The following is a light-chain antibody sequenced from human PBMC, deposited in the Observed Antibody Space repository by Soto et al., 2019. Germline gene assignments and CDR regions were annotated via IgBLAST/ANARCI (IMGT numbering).Light chain of an antibody. J-gene: IGLJ1*01. CDR2: DVS. V-gene: IGLV2-14*03. CDR3: SSFTSSSTLV. CDR1: SSDVGGYDF. Sequence: QSALTQPASVSGSPGQSITISCTGTSSDVGGYDFVSWYQQHPGKAPKVMIYDVSNRPSGVSNRFSGSKSGNTASVTISGLQAEDEADYYCSSFTSSSTLVFGTGTKLTVL.